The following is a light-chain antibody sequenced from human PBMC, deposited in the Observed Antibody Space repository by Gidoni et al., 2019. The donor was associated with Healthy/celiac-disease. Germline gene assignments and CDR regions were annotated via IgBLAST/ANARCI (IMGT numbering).Light chain of an antibody. J-gene: IGLJ2*01. V-gene: IGLV3-1*01. CDR1: KLGDKY. CDR2: QDS. Sequence: SYELTQPPSVPVSPGQTASITCSGDKLGDKYAFWYQQKPGQSPVLVIYQDSKRPSGIPERFSGSNSGNTATLTISGTQAMDEADYYCQAWDSSTAVVVFGGGTKLTVL. CDR3: QAWDSSTAVVV.